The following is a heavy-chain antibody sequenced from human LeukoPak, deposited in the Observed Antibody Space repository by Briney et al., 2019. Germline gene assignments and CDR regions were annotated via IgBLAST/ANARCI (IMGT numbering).Heavy chain of an antibody. J-gene: IGHJ4*02. D-gene: IGHD2-15*01. CDR2: ISHSGGMT. CDR1: GFTFNNYA. Sequence: SGGSLRLSCAASGFTFNNYAMSWVRQAPGKGLEWVSTISHSGGMTYYADSLEGRFAISGDNSKNTLFLQMHSLRAEDTAVYYCAKADRVASAATLDYWGQGTLVTVSS. CDR3: AKADRVASAATLDY. V-gene: IGHV3-23*01.